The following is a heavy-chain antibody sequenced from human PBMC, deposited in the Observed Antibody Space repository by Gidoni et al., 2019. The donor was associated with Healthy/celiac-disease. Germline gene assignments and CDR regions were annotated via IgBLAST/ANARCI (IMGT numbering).Heavy chain of an antibody. CDR3: TRDITSEYSSSPFPSDY. D-gene: IGHD6-13*01. CDR1: GFTVGDYA. Sequence: EVQLVESGGGLVKPGRSLRLSCTASGFTVGDYAMSWFRQAPGKGLEWVGFIRSKAYGGTTEYAASVKGRFTISRDDSKSIAYLQMNSLKTEDTAVYYCTRDITSEYSSSPFPSDYWGQGTLVTVSS. V-gene: IGHV3-49*05. J-gene: IGHJ4*02. CDR2: IRSKAYGGTT.